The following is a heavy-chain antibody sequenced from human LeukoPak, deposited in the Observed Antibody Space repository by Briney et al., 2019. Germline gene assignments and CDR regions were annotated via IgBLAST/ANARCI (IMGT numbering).Heavy chain of an antibody. Sequence: SVKVSCKASGGTFSSYAISWVRQAPGQGLEWMGGIIPIFVTANYAQKFQGRVTITADESTSTAYMELSSLRSEDTAVYYCARGGWSGDSSSWFPSWFDPWGQGTLVTVSS. CDR2: IIPIFVTA. D-gene: IGHD6-13*01. CDR1: GGTFSSYA. J-gene: IGHJ5*02. CDR3: ARGGWSGDSSSWFPSWFDP. V-gene: IGHV1-69*13.